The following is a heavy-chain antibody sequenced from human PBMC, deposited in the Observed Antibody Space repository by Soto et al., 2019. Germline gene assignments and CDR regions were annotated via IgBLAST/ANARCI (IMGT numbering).Heavy chain of an antibody. Sequence: SETLSLTCTVSGGSISSSSYYWGWIRQPPGKGLEWIGSIYYSGSTYYNPSLKSRVTITVDTSKNQFSLKLSLVTAADTAVYYCARHYYGSGTKGHYMDVWGKGTTVTVSS. D-gene: IGHD3-10*01. CDR2: IYYSGST. V-gene: IGHV4-39*01. CDR3: ARHYYGSGTKGHYMDV. CDR1: GGSISSSSYY. J-gene: IGHJ6*03.